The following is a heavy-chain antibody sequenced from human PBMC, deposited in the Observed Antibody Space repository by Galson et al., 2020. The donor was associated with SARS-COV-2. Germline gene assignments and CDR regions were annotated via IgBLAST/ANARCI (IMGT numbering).Heavy chain of an antibody. D-gene: IGHD3-22*01. CDR2: IYYSGST. Sequence: SETLSLTCTVSGGSISSYYWSWIRQPPGKGLEWIGYIYYSGSTNYNPSLKSRVTISVDTSKNQFSLKLSSVTAADTAVYYCARDPDDSSGDSARYFDLWGRGTLVTVSS. J-gene: IGHJ2*01. V-gene: IGHV4-59*01. CDR1: GGSISSYY. CDR3: ARDPDDSSGDSARYFDL.